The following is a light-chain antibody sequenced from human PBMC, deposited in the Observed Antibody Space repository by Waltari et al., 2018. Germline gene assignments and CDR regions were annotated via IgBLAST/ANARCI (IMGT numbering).Light chain of an antibody. J-gene: IGLJ2*01. CDR3: QAWDISTGV. Sequence: SYELTQPPSVSVSPGQTAIIRCSGDQLGDKHVAWYQRKPGQSPVVVIHQATKRPSGIPERLSGSNSGNTATLTLSGTQAVEEADYYCQAWDISTGVFGGVTKLTVL. V-gene: IGLV3-1*01. CDR2: QAT. CDR1: QLGDKH.